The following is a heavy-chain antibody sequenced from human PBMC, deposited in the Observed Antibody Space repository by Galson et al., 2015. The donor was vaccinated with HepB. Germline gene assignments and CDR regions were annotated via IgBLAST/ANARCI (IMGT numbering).Heavy chain of an antibody. D-gene: IGHD3-9*01. CDR1: GGTFSSYA. CDR2: IIPTFGTA. J-gene: IGHJ6*02. CDR3: ARDGAPLRYFDWLLYYGMDD. V-gene: IGHV1-69*13. Sequence: SVKVSCKASGGTFSSYAISWVRQAPGQGLEWMGGIIPTFGTANYAQKFQGRVTITADESTSTAYMELSSLRSEDTAVYYCARDGAPLRYFDWLLYYGMDDWGQGTTVTVSS.